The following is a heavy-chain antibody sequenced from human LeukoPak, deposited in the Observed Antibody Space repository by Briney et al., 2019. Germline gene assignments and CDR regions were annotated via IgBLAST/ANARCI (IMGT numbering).Heavy chain of an antibody. V-gene: IGHV3-30*04. CDR3: ARGSDYDILTGYEIDY. Sequence: GRSLRLSCAASGFTFSSYAMHWVRQAPGKGLEWVAVISYDGSNKYYADSVKGRFTISRDNSKNTLYLQMNSLRAEDTAVYYCARGSDYDILTGYEIDYWGQGTLVTVSS. J-gene: IGHJ4*02. D-gene: IGHD3-9*01. CDR1: GFTFSSYA. CDR2: ISYDGSNK.